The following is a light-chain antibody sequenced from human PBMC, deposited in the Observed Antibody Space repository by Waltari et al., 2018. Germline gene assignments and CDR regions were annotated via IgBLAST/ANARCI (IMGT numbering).Light chain of an antibody. Sequence: DIQLTQSPSFLSASVRDRVTITCRASKGISNYLAWYQTKPGKAPKLLIYSASTLQSGVPSRFSGSGSGTEFSLTISSLQPEDFATYYCQQYDNYPYTFGQGTKLEIK. CDR2: SAS. CDR1: KGISNY. V-gene: IGKV1-9*01. CDR3: QQYDNYPYT. J-gene: IGKJ2*01.